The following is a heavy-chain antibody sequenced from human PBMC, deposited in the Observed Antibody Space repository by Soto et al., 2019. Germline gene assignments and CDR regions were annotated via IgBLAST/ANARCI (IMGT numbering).Heavy chain of an antibody. J-gene: IGHJ6*02. CDR1: GSTFSNAW. Sequence: GGSLRLSCAASGSTFSNAWMNWVRQAPGKGLEWVGRFKSKTDGGTTDYAAPVKGRFTISRDDSKNTLYLQMNSLKTEDTAVYYCALGYCSGGSCYRYYYYYGMDVWGQGTTVTVSS. CDR3: ALGYCSGGSCYRYYYYYGMDV. D-gene: IGHD2-15*01. V-gene: IGHV3-15*07. CDR2: FKSKTDGGTT.